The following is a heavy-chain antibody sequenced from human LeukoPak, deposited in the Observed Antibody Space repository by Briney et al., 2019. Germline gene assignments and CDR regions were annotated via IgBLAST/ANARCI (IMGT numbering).Heavy chain of an antibody. CDR1: GYTFTSYY. D-gene: IGHD2-21*02. CDR2: INPSGGST. Sequence: ASVKVSCKASGYTFTSYYMHWVRQAPGQGLEWMGIINPSGGSTSYAQKFQGRVTMTRDTSTSTVYMELSSLRSEDTAVYFCTKGGVRVTSALSFWGQGTLVTVSS. V-gene: IGHV1-46*01. J-gene: IGHJ4*02. CDR3: TKGGVRVTSALSF.